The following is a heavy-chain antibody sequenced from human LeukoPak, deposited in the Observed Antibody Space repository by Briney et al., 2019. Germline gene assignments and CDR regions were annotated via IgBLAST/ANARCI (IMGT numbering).Heavy chain of an antibody. CDR2: IKEDGSER. CDR3: ARGPLIAAAGTW. D-gene: IGHD6-13*01. CDR1: AFIFSGHW. J-gene: IGHJ4*02. V-gene: IGHV3-7*03. Sequence: GGSLRLSCEGSAFIFSGHWMNWVRQTLGKGLEWVASIKEDGSERQYVDSVRGRFTISRDNAKNSLFLQMNSLRAEDTAVYYCARGPLIAAAGTWWGQGTLVTVSS.